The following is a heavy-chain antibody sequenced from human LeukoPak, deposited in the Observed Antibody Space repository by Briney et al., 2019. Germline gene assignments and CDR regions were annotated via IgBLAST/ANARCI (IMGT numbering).Heavy chain of an antibody. V-gene: IGHV4-38-2*02. CDR3: ATTSYYYDSPDY. D-gene: IGHD3-22*01. Sequence: SETLSLTCIVSGYSISSDYYWGWIRQPPGKGLEWIGSIYYSGSTYYNPSLKSRVTISVDTSKNQFSLKLSSVTAADTAVYYCATTSYYYDSPDYWGQGTLVTVSS. J-gene: IGHJ4*02. CDR2: IYYSGST. CDR1: GYSISSDYY.